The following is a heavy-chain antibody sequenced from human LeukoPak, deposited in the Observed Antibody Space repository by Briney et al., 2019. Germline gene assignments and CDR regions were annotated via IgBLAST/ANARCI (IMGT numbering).Heavy chain of an antibody. J-gene: IGHJ4*02. CDR2: ISGGGGST. Sequence: GGSLRLSCAASGFTFSSYAMSWLRQAPGKGLEWVSAISGGGGSTYYADSVEGRFTISRDNYKNTLYLQMNSLRAEDTAVYYCAKDGGKYYYDSSGSDWWGEGTLVTVSS. CDR3: AKDGGKYYYDSSGSDW. CDR1: GFTFSSYA. D-gene: IGHD3-22*01. V-gene: IGHV3-23*01.